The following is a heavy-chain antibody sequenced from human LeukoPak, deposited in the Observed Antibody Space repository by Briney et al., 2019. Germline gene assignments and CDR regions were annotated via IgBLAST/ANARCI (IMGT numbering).Heavy chain of an antibody. V-gene: IGHV3-21*01. CDR2: ISTGSTNI. CDR1: GFTFSSYS. Sequence: GGSLRLSCTASGFTFSSYSMNWVRQAPGKGLEWVSYISTGSTNIFYADSFKGRFTISRDNAQNSLYLQMNSLRAEDTAVYYFARNPPGPHFASWGQGPLVPVSP. J-gene: IGHJ4*02. CDR3: ARNPPGPHFAS. D-gene: IGHD7-27*01.